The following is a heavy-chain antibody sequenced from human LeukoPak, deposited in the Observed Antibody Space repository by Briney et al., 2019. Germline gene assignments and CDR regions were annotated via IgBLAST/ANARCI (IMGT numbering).Heavy chain of an antibody. Sequence: SETLSLTCAVYGGSFSGYYWSWIRQPPGKGLEWIGEINHSGSTNYNPSLKSRVTISVDTSKNQFSLKLSSVTAADTAVYYRARGPTPYGMDVWGKGTTVTVSS. V-gene: IGHV4-34*01. CDR2: INHSGST. CDR1: GGSFSGYY. CDR3: ARGPTPYGMDV. D-gene: IGHD2-15*01. J-gene: IGHJ6*04.